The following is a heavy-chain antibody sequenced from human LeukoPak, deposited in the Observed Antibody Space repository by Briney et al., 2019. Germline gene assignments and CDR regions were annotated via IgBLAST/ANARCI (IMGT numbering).Heavy chain of an antibody. D-gene: IGHD4-17*01. CDR2: FDPEDGET. J-gene: IGHJ4*02. CDR1: GYTLTELS. Sequence: ASVKVSCKVSGYTLTELSMHWGRQAPGKGLEWMGGFDPEDGETIYAQKFQGRVTMTEDTSTDTAYMELSSLRSEDTAVYYCATDSGDYVRAFDYWGQGTLVTVSS. CDR3: ATDSGDYVRAFDY. V-gene: IGHV1-24*01.